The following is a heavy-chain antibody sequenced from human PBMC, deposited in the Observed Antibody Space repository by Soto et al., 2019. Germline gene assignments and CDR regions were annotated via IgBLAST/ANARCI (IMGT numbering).Heavy chain of an antibody. V-gene: IGHV1-69*01. Sequence: QVQLVQSGAEVKKPGSSVKVXXXXXGGTFSSYAISWVRQAPGQGLEWMGGIIPMFGTANYAQKFQGRVTITADESTSTAYMELSSLRTEDTAVYYCARDLEDCIGGSCFPGSLDYWGQGTLVTVSS. CDR3: ARDLEDCIGGSCFPGSLDY. D-gene: IGHD2-15*01. CDR1: GGTFSSYA. CDR2: IIPMFGTA. J-gene: IGHJ4*02.